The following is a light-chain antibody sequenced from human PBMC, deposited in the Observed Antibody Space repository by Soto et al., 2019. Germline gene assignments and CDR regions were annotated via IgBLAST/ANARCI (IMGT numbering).Light chain of an antibody. J-gene: IGLJ2*01. Sequence: QAVVTQPPSASGTPGQRVTISCYGSSSNIGSNTVTWYQHLPGTAPKLLIYSNDQRPSGVPDRFSGSKSGTSASLAISGLQSEDEADYSCASWDDSRKGVVFGGGTKLTVL. V-gene: IGLV1-44*01. CDR1: SSNIGSNT. CDR3: ASWDDSRKGVV. CDR2: SND.